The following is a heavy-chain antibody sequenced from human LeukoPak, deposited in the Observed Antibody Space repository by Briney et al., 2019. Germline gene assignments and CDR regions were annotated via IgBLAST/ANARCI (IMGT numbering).Heavy chain of an antibody. J-gene: IGHJ6*02. D-gene: IGHD5-18*01. V-gene: IGHV1-2*06. CDR1: GYTFTGYY. Sequence: GASVKVSCTASGYTFTGYYMHWVRPAPGQGLEWMGRINPNSGGTNYAQKFQGSVTMTRDTSISTAYMELSRLRSDDTAVYYCARDTAPYYYGMDVWGQGTTVTVSS. CDR3: ARDTAPYYYGMDV. CDR2: INPNSGGT.